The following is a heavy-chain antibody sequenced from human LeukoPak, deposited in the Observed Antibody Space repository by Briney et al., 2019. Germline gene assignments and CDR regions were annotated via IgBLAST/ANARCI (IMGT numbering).Heavy chain of an antibody. Sequence: GGSLRLSCAASGFTFSSYGMSWVRQAPGKGLEWVSIISGTAFSTYYADSVRGRFTISRDNSKNTLYLQMNSLRAEDTAVYYCAKASTYYYDSSGYYYWGYYFDYWGQGTLATVSS. V-gene: IGHV3-23*01. CDR1: GFTFSSYG. CDR3: AKASTYYYDSSGYYYWGYYFDY. CDR2: ISGTAFST. J-gene: IGHJ4*02. D-gene: IGHD3-22*01.